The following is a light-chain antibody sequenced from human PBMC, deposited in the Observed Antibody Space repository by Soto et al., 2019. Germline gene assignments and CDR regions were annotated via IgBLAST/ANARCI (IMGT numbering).Light chain of an antibody. J-gene: IGKJ3*01. V-gene: IGKV3-20*01. CDR2: GAS. Sequence: EIVLTQSPGTLSLSPGERATLSCRVSQSVSSSYLAWYQQRPGQAPRLLIFGASYRATGIPDRFSGSGSGTDFTLTISRLEPEDFAVYYCQHYSSSPPEFTFGPGTKVDSK. CDR1: QSVSSSY. CDR3: QHYSSSPPEFT.